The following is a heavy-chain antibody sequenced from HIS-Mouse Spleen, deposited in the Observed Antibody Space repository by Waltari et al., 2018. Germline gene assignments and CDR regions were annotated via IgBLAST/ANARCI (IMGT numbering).Heavy chain of an antibody. Sequence: EAQRVASGEGLVQPGGSLRLSCAASRLPVTLHWNSLFRQRPGEGLELVANIKQDGSEKYYVDYVKGPFTTSRDNAKNSLYLQMNSLRAEDTAVYYCARDGGTGDFDYWGQGTLVTVSS. CDR2: IKQDGSEK. CDR3: ARDGGTGDFDY. V-gene: IGHV3-7*01. CDR1: RLPVTLHW. J-gene: IGHJ4*02. D-gene: IGHD7-27*01.